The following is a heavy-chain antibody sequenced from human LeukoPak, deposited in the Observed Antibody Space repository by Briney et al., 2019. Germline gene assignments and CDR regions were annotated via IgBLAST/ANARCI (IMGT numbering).Heavy chain of an antibody. CDR2: AVSEIDGGTT. CDR3: TTDEDWNYARKDV. D-gene: IGHD1-7*01. CDR1: GFTFNYAW. Sequence: GGSLRLSCAASGFTFNYAWMSWVRQVPGKGLEWVGQAVSEIDGGTTDYAAPVKGRFTISRDDSKSTLYLQMNSLKIEDTAVYYCTTDEDWNYARKDVWGQGATVIVSS. J-gene: IGHJ6*02. V-gene: IGHV3-15*04.